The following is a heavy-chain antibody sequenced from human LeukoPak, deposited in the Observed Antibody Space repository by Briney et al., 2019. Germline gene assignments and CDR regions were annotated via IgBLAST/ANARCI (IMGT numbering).Heavy chain of an antibody. J-gene: IGHJ6*03. Sequence: GSLTLSCAASGFTFSTYEMNWVRQAPGKGLEWVSYISSSGSTIYYADSVKGRFTISRDNAKNTLYLQMNSLRAEDTAVYYCAKAARYYYDSSGYYYYYYYYMDVWGKGTTVTISS. CDR2: ISSSGSTI. CDR1: GFTFSTYE. V-gene: IGHV3-48*03. CDR3: AKAARYYYDSSGYYYYYYYYMDV. D-gene: IGHD3-22*01.